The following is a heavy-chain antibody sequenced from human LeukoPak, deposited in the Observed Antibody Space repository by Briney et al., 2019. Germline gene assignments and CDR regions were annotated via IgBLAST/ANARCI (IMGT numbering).Heavy chain of an antibody. Sequence: HPGGSLRLSCAASGFTFSSYSMTWVRQAPGKGLEWVSYISSSSSTIYYADSVKGRFTISRDNAKNSLYLQMNSLRDEDTAVYYCARPLGTAMFYGMDVWGQGTTVTVSS. D-gene: IGHD1-1*01. CDR3: ARPLGTAMFYGMDV. V-gene: IGHV3-48*02. CDR1: GFTFSSYS. CDR2: ISSSSSTI. J-gene: IGHJ6*02.